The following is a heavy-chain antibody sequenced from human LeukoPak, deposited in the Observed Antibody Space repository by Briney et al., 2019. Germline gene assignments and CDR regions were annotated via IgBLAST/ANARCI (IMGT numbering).Heavy chain of an antibody. CDR3: ARTGLLKLEDYYYGMDV. CDR1: GYTFTSYD. J-gene: IGHJ6*02. Sequence: ASVKVPCKASGYTFTSYDINWVRQATGQGLEWMGWMNPNSGNTGYAQKFQGRVTMTRNTSISTAYMELSSLRSEDTAVYYCARTGLLKLEDYYYGMDVWGQGTTVTVSS. CDR2: MNPNSGNT. V-gene: IGHV1-8*01. D-gene: IGHD1-1*01.